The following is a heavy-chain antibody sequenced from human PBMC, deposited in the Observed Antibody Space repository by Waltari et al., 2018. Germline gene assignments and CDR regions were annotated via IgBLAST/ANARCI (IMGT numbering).Heavy chain of an antibody. CDR1: GMLFRGQE. CDR3: ARKSGSSVAVPRDYYGMDV. J-gene: IGHJ6*02. D-gene: IGHD3-10*01. V-gene: IGHV3-48*03. CDR2: ISRDCEET. Sequence: DVQLMETGGGQVQSGGCLRLSWGVSGMLFRGQEMEVVREAPGKGLEWVSYISRDCEETLYSAPVKGRFTTSRDNDKNILFLEMHSLRVDDTATYYCARKSGSSVAVPRDYYGMDVWGLGTSVTVSS.